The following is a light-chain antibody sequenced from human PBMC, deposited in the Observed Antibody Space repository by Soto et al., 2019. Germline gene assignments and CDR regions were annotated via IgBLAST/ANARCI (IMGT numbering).Light chain of an antibody. CDR1: SGSVSTSYY. CDR3: VLYMGSGIWF. J-gene: IGLJ2*01. V-gene: IGLV8-61*01. CDR2: RTN. Sequence: QAVVTQEPSFSVSHGRTVTLTCGLSSGSVSTSYYPSWYQQTPGQAPRTLIYRTNTRSSGVPDRFSGSILGNKAALTITGAQADYESDYYCVLYMGSGIWFVGGGTQLTVL.